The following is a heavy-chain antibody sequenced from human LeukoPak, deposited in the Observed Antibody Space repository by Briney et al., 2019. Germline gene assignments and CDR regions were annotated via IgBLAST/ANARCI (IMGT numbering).Heavy chain of an antibody. J-gene: IGHJ4*02. Sequence: PSETLSLTCTVSGGSISSYYWSWIRQPPGKGLEWIGYIYYSGSTNYNPSLKSRVTISVDTSKNQFSLKLSSVTAADTAVYYCARDTKSGATDYWGQGTLVTVSS. CDR3: ARDTKSGATDY. CDR1: GGSISSYY. CDR2: IYYSGST. D-gene: IGHD2-15*01. V-gene: IGHV4-59*01.